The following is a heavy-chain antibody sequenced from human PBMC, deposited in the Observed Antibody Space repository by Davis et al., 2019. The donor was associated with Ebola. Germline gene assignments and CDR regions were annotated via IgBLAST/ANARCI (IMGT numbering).Heavy chain of an antibody. D-gene: IGHD5-18*01. Sequence: GESLKISCAASGFTVSSNYMSWVRQAPGKGLEWVSVIYSGGSTYYADSVKGRFTISRHNSKNTLYLQMNSLRAEDMAVYYCARGIQLWLGYYYGMDVWGQGTTVTVSS. CDR2: IYSGGST. J-gene: IGHJ6*02. CDR1: GFTVSSNY. CDR3: ARGIQLWLGYYYGMDV. V-gene: IGHV3-53*04.